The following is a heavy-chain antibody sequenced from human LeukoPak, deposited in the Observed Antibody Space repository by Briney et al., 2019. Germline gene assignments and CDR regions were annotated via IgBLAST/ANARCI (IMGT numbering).Heavy chain of an antibody. CDR1: GGSISSYY. V-gene: IGHV4-4*07. Sequence: SETLSLTCTVSGGSISSYYWSCMRQPAGKGLEWIGRIYTSGSTNYNPSLKSRVTMSVDTSKNQFSLKLSSVTAADTAVYYCATTMVRGVIIRDYWGQGTLVTVSS. CDR3: ATTMVRGVIIRDY. D-gene: IGHD3-10*01. J-gene: IGHJ4*02. CDR2: IYTSGST.